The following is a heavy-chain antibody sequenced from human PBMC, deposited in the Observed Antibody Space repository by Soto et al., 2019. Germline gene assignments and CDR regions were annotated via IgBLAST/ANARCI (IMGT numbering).Heavy chain of an antibody. CDR3: AREGDCSGGSCYSSLNHYYGMDV. V-gene: IGHV1-18*01. Sequence: ASVKVSCKASGYTFTSYGISWVRQAPGQGLEWMGWISAYNGNANYAQKLQGRVTMTTDTSTSTAYMELRSLRSDDTAVYYCAREGDCSGGSCYSSLNHYYGMDVWGQGTTVTVSS. J-gene: IGHJ6*02. CDR1: GYTFTSYG. CDR2: ISAYNGNA. D-gene: IGHD2-15*01.